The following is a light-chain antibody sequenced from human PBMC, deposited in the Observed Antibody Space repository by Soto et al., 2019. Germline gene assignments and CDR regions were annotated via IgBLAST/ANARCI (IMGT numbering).Light chain of an antibody. CDR3: MQALQTPYT. CDR2: WGF. J-gene: IGKJ2*01. Sequence: IVMTQSPLSLPVSPGEPASISCRSSQSLVHSQGNYFFDWYVQKPGQSPQLLIYWGFIRASGVPDRISGSASGADFTLKITRVEAEDVGVYYCMQALQTPYTFGQGPKVDI. V-gene: IGKV2-28*01. CDR1: QSLVHSQGNYF.